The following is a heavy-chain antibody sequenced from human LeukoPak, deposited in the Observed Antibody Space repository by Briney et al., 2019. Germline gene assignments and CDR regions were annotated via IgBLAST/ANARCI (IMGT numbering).Heavy chain of an antibody. CDR2: ISAYNGNT. V-gene: IGHV1-18*01. Sequence: ASVKLSCKASGYTFTSYGISWVRQAPGQGLEWMGWISAYNGNTNYAQKLQGRVTMTTDTSPSTPYMELRSLRSDDTAVYYCARDGYSYSYLDVWGKGTTVTVSS. CDR3: ARDGYSYSYLDV. CDR1: GYTFTSYG. J-gene: IGHJ6*03.